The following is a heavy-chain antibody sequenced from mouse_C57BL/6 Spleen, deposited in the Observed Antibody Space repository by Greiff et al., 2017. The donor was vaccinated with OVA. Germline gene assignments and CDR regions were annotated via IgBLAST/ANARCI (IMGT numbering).Heavy chain of an antibody. Sequence: DVQLVESGGDLVKPGGSLKLSCAASGFTFSSYGMSWVRQTPDKRLEWVATISSGGSYTYYPDSVKGRFTISRDNAKNTLYLQMSSLKSEDTAMYYCARAYYGSPHWYFDVWGTGTTVTVSS. D-gene: IGHD1-1*01. CDR1: GFTFSSYG. V-gene: IGHV5-6*01. CDR3: ARAYYGSPHWYFDV. CDR2: ISSGGSYT. J-gene: IGHJ1*03.